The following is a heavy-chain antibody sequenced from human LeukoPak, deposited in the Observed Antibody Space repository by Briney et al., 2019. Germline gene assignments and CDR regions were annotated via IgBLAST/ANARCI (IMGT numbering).Heavy chain of an antibody. Sequence: PSETLSLTCTVSGGSISSGGYYWSWIRQPPGKGLEWIGRIYTSGSTNYNPSLKSRVTMSVDTSKNQFSLKLSSVTAADTAVYYCARVGAARWRADDYFDYWGQGTLVTVSS. J-gene: IGHJ4*02. V-gene: IGHV4-61*02. CDR2: IYTSGST. CDR1: GGSISSGGYY. D-gene: IGHD6-6*01. CDR3: ARVGAARWRADDYFDY.